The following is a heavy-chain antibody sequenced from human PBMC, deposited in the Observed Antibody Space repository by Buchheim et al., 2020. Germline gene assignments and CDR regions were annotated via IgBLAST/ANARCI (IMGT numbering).Heavy chain of an antibody. D-gene: IGHD3-22*01. CDR2: IKQDGSDK. Sequence: EVQLVESGGGLVQPGGSLRLSCVASGFTFSSYWMSWVRQAPGKGLQWVANIKQDGSDKNYVDSVKGRFTISRDNTKKSLHVQMNSLRAEDTAVYYCARGYYDSSGSQYYFDYWGQGT. CDR3: ARGYYDSSGSQYYFDY. J-gene: IGHJ4*02. V-gene: IGHV3-7*01. CDR1: GFTFSSYW.